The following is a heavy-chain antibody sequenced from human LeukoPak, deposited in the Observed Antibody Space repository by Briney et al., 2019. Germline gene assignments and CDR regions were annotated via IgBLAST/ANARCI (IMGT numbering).Heavy chain of an antibody. CDR2: ISYDGSNK. CDR1: GFTLSSYA. CDR3: ARDRQYYGSGNLDV. Sequence: PGGSLRLSCVASGFTLSSYAMHWARQAPGKGLEWEAVISYDGSNKYYADSVRGRFTISRDNSKNTLYLQMNSLRVEDTAVYYCARDRQYYGSGNLDVWGQGTTVTVSS. D-gene: IGHD3-10*01. J-gene: IGHJ6*02. V-gene: IGHV3-30-3*01.